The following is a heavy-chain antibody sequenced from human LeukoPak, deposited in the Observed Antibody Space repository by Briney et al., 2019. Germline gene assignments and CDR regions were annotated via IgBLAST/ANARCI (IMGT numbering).Heavy chain of an antibody. CDR3: ARRGYYYDSSGNNWFDP. J-gene: IGHJ5*02. Sequence: PSETLSLTCAVSGYSISSGYYWGWIRQPPGKGLEWIGSIYHSGSTYYNPSLKSRVTISVDTSKNQFSLKLSSVTAADTAVYYCARRGYYYDSSGNNWFDPWGQGTLVTVSS. D-gene: IGHD3-22*01. CDR1: GYSISSGYY. CDR2: IYHSGST. V-gene: IGHV4-38-2*01.